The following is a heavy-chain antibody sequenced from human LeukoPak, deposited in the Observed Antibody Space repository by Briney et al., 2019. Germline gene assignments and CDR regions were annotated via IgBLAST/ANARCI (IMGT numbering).Heavy chain of an antibody. J-gene: IGHJ4*02. Sequence: GGSLRLSCAASGFTVSSNYMSWVRQAPGKGLEWVSAISGSGGSTYYADSVKGRFTISRDNSKNTLYLQMNSLRAEDTAVYYCAKGGIGTYYFDYWGQGTLVTVSS. CDR3: AKGGIGTYYFDY. CDR2: ISGSGGST. V-gene: IGHV3-23*01. CDR1: GFTVSSNY. D-gene: IGHD1-26*01.